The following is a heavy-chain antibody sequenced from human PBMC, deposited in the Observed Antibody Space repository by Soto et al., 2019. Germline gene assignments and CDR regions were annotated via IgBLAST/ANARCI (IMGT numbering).Heavy chain of an antibody. CDR3: ARGSAAGTKSPFDY. Sequence: SETLSLTCAVYGGSFSGYYWSWIRQPLGKGLEWIGEINHSGSTNYNPSLKSRVTISVDTSKNQFSLKLSSVTAADTAVYYCARGSAAGTKSPFDYWGQGTLVTVSS. J-gene: IGHJ4*02. V-gene: IGHV4-34*01. D-gene: IGHD6-13*01. CDR1: GGSFSGYY. CDR2: INHSGST.